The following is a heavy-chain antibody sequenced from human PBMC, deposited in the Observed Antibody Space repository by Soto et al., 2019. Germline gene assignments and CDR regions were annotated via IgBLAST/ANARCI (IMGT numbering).Heavy chain of an antibody. CDR2: IKQDGSEK. CDR3: ARDGYSYGGDAFGY. D-gene: IGHD5-18*01. V-gene: IGHV3-7*01. J-gene: IGHJ4*02. Sequence: GGSLRLSCAASGFTFSSYWMSWVRQAPGKGLEWVANIKQDGSEKYYVDSVKGQFTISRDNAKNSLYLQMNSLRAEDTAVYYCARDGYSYGGDAFGYWGQGTLVTVSS. CDR1: GFTFSSYW.